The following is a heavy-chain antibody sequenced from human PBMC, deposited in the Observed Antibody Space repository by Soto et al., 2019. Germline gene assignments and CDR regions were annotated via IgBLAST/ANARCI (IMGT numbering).Heavy chain of an antibody. Sequence: NPSETVSLTCTVSGGSISSNYWSWIRQPPGKGLEWIGYIYYSGSTYYNPSLKSRVTISVDTSKNQFSLKLSSVTAADTAVYYCASYLYYYDSSGRKIDYWGQGTLVTVS. CDR1: GGSISSNY. V-gene: IGHV4-59*04. J-gene: IGHJ4*02. CDR2: IYYSGST. D-gene: IGHD3-22*01. CDR3: ASYLYYYDSSGRKIDY.